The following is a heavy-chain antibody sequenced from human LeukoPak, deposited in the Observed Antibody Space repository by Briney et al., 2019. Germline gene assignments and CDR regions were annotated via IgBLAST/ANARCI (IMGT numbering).Heavy chain of an antibody. CDR3: ARESFEY. CDR2: ISSSGSTL. CDR1: GFTFSTYE. J-gene: IGHJ4*02. V-gene: IGHV3-48*03. Sequence: PGGSLRLSCEASGFTFSTYEMNWVRQAPGKGLEWVSYISSSGSTLYYADSVKGRFTISRDNAKSSLYLQMNSLRGDDTAVYYCARESFEYWGQGVLVTVSS.